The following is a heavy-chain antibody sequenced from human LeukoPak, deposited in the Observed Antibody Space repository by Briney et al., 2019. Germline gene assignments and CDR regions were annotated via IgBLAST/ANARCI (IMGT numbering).Heavy chain of an antibody. Sequence: SETLSLTCAVYGDSFTGYYWSWIRQPPGGGLEWIGEINDRGVTYSDPSLKSRVTISRDTSKSQFSLRLTSVTAADTAVYYCARGAMYYDVLTAHYKSDLLDSWGQGTLVTVSS. CDR1: GDSFTGYY. J-gene: IGHJ4*02. CDR2: INDRGVT. D-gene: IGHD3-9*01. CDR3: ARGAMYYDVLTAHYKSDLLDS. V-gene: IGHV4-34*01.